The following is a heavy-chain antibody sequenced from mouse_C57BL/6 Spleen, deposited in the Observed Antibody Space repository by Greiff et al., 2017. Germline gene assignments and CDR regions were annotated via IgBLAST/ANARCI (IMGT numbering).Heavy chain of an antibody. CDR3: ARDRTCYGNYGGAMDY. Sequence: QVQLQQPGAELVRPGTSVKLSCKASGYTFTSYWMHWVKQRPGQGLEWIGVIDPSDSYTNYNQKFKGKATLTVDTSSSTAYMQLSSLTSEGSAVYYCARDRTCYGNYGGAMDYWGQGTSVTVSS. CDR2: IDPSDSYT. J-gene: IGHJ4*01. CDR1: GYTFTSYW. D-gene: IGHD2-10*01. V-gene: IGHV1-59*01.